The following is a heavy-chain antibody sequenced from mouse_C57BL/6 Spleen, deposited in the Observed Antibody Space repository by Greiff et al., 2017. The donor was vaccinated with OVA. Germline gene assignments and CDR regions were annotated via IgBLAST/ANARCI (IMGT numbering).Heavy chain of an antibody. D-gene: IGHD2-1*01. J-gene: IGHJ2*01. CDR1: GFTFSSYA. CDR2: ISDGGSYT. CDR3: ARDSMVTYYFDY. V-gene: IGHV5-4*01. Sequence: EVKVVESGGGLVKPGGSLKLSCAASGFTFSSYAMSWVRQTPEKRLEWVATISDGGSYTYYPDNVKGRFTISRDNAKNNLYLQMSHLKSEDTAMYYCARDSMVTYYFDYWGQGTTLTVSS.